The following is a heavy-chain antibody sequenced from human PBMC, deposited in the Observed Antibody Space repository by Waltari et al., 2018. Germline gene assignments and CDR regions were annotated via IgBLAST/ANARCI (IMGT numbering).Heavy chain of an antibody. CDR2: IYYSEGT. V-gene: IGHV4-39*07. D-gene: IGHD2-15*01. CDR1: GGSISSSSYY. CDR3: ARDSGKVAATPSGY. Sequence: QLQLQESGPGLVKPSETLSLTCTVSGGSISSSSYYWGWIRQPPGKGLEWIGSIYYSEGTNYSPSLGSRVTISVDTSKNQFSLKLSSVTAADTAVYYCARDSGKVAATPSGYWGQGTLVTVSS. J-gene: IGHJ4*02.